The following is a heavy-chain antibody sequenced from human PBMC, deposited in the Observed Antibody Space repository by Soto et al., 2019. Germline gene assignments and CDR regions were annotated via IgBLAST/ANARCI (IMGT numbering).Heavy chain of an antibody. Sequence: PSETLSLTCTVSGGSISSYYWSWIRQPPGKGLEWIGYIYYSGSTNYNPSLESRVTISVDTSKNQFSLKLSSVTAADTAVYYCARSHMVRGYYYMDVWGKGTTVTVSS. V-gene: IGHV4-59*08. CDR2: IYYSGST. J-gene: IGHJ6*03. D-gene: IGHD3-10*01. CDR1: GGSISSYY. CDR3: ARSHMVRGYYYMDV.